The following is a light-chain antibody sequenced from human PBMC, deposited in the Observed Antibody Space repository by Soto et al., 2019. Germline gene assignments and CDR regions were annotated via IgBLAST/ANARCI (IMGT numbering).Light chain of an antibody. Sequence: QSGLTQPASVSGSPGQSITISCTGTRHNVGGYNYVSWYQQHPGKAPKLIIFEVTNRPSGISDRFSGSKSGNTASLTISGLQADDESHYYCSSYTSSSTLVFGGGTKVTVL. V-gene: IGLV2-14*01. CDR3: SSYTSSSTLV. J-gene: IGLJ2*01. CDR2: EVT. CDR1: RHNVGGYNY.